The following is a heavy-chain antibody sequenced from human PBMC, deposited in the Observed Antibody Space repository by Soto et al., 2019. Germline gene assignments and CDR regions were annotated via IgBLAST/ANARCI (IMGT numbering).Heavy chain of an antibody. D-gene: IGHD6-19*01. J-gene: IGHJ4*02. CDR2: ISGSGGST. CDR3: AKHASGYSSGWSPYYFDY. CDR1: GFTFSSYA. Sequence: GGSLRLSCAASGFTFSSYAMSWVRQAPGKGLEWVSAISGSGGSTYYADSVKGRFTISRDNSKNTLYLQMNSLRAEDTAVYYCAKHASGYSSGWSPYYFDYWGQGTLVTVSS. V-gene: IGHV3-23*01.